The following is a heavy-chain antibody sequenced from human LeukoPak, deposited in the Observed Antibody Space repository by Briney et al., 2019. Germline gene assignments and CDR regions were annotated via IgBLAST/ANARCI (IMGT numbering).Heavy chain of an antibody. Sequence: ASVKVSCKASGYTFTSYAMHWVRQAPGQRLEWMGWINAGNGNTKYSQKFQGRVTITTDESTSTAYMELSSLRSEDTAVYYCTREAVPAAIVPRENFDYWGQGTLVTVSS. CDR3: TREAVPAAIVPRENFDY. J-gene: IGHJ4*02. CDR1: GYTFTSYA. D-gene: IGHD2-2*01. V-gene: IGHV1-3*01. CDR2: INAGNGNT.